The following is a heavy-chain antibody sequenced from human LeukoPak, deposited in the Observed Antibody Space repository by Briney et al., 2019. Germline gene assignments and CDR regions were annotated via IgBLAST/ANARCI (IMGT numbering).Heavy chain of an antibody. J-gene: IGHJ6*03. D-gene: IGHD3-10*01. Sequence: SETLSLTCAVCGGSFSGYYWSWIRQPPGKGLEWIGEISHSGSTNYNPSLKGRVPISVATSTNQFPLKLSSVTAADTAVYYCARTTMVRGTYYMDVWGKGTTVTISS. CDR3: ARTTMVRGTYYMDV. CDR1: GGSFSGYY. V-gene: IGHV4-34*01. CDR2: ISHSGST.